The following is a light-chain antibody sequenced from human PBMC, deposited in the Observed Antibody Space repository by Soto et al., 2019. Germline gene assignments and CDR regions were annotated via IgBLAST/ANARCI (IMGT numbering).Light chain of an antibody. V-gene: IGLV2-11*01. J-gene: IGLJ3*02. CDR3: CSYAGSYTWV. CDR2: DVT. CDR1: NSDVGGYNY. Sequence: QSALTQPRSVSGSPGQSVTISCTGTNSDVGGYNYVSWYQQHPGKAPKFMIYDVTKRPSGVPDRFSGSKSGNTASLTISGLQTEDEAYYYCCSYAGSYTWVFCEGTKLTDL.